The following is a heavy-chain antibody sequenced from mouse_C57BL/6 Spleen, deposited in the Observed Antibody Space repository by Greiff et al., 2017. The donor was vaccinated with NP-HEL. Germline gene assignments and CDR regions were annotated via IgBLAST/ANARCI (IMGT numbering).Heavy chain of an antibody. J-gene: IGHJ4*01. D-gene: IGHD2-14*01. CDR3: ERGAIGNPYAMDY. CDR2: INPNNGGT. CDR1: GYTFTDYY. Sequence: EVQLQQSGPELVKPGASVKISCKASGYTFTDYYMNWVKQSHGKSLEWIGDINPNNGGTSYNQKFKGKATLTVDKSSSTAYMELRSLTSEDSAVYYCERGAIGNPYAMDYWGQGTSVTVSS. V-gene: IGHV1-26*01.